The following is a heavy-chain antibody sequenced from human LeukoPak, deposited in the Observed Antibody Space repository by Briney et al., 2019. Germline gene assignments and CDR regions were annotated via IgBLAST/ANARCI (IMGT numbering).Heavy chain of an antibody. D-gene: IGHD3-3*02. CDR3: AREPSHFWRGYFDY. V-gene: IGHV3-33*01. CDR1: GFTFSNYG. Sequence: GGFLRLSCAASGFTFSNYGMHWVRQAPGKGLEWVAVIWYDGSNKYYADSVKGRFTISKDNSKNTLYLQMNTLRAEDTAVYYCAREPSHFWRGYFDYWGQGTLVTVSS. CDR2: IWYDGSNK. J-gene: IGHJ4*02.